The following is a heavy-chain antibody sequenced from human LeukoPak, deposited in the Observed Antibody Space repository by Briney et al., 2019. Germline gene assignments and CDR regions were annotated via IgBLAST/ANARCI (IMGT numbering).Heavy chain of an antibody. J-gene: IGHJ6*03. D-gene: IGHD1-26*01. Sequence: GGSLRLSCAASGFTFSSYGMHWVRQAPGKGLDWVAFIRYDGSNKYYADSVKGRFTISRDNSKNTLYLQMNSLRAEDTAVYYCAKDLRRIVGATKGMDVWGKGTTVTVSS. CDR1: GFTFSSYG. V-gene: IGHV3-30*02. CDR3: AKDLRRIVGATKGMDV. CDR2: IRYDGSNK.